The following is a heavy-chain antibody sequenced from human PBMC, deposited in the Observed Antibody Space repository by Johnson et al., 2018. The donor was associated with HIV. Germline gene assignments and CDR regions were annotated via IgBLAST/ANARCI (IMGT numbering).Heavy chain of an antibody. J-gene: IGHJ3*02. CDR1: GFTFSSYA. D-gene: IGHD2-15*01. CDR2: ISYDGSNE. CDR3: ARYCSGGSCYSVWQKNYAFDI. V-gene: IGHV3-30-3*01. Sequence: QVQLVESGGGVVQPGRSLRLSCAVSGFTFSSYAMHWVRQAPGEGLEWVAVISYDGSNEYYTDSVKGRFTISRDNSKNTLYLQLNSLRAEDTVVYYWARYCSGGSCYSVWQKNYAFDIWGQGTMVTVSS.